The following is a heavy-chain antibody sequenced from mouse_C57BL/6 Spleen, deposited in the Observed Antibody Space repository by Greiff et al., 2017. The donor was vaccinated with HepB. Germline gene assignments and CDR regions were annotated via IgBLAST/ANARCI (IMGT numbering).Heavy chain of an antibody. Sequence: QVQLQQSGAELVKPGASVKISCKASGYAFSSYWMNWVKQRPGKGLEWIGQIYPGDGDTNYNGKFKGKATLTADKSSSTAYMQLSSLTSEDSAVYFCAKEEDYYGSSYEWYFDVWGTGTTVTVSS. V-gene: IGHV1-80*01. D-gene: IGHD1-1*01. CDR1: GYAFSSYW. CDR2: IYPGDGDT. J-gene: IGHJ1*03. CDR3: AKEEDYYGSSYEWYFDV.